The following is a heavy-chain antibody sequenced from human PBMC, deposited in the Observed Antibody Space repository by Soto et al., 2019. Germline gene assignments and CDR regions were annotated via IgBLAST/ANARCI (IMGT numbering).Heavy chain of an antibody. J-gene: IGHJ4*02. CDR3: ARREGAATQMIDY. CDR1: GGSISSGDYY. V-gene: IGHV4-30-4*01. Sequence: SETLSLTCTVSGGSISSGDYYWSWIRQPPGKGLEWIGYIYYSGSTYYNPSLKSRVTISVDTSKNQFSLKLSSVTAADTAVYYCARREGAATQMIDYWGQGTLVTVSS. CDR2: IYYSGST. D-gene: IGHD2-15*01.